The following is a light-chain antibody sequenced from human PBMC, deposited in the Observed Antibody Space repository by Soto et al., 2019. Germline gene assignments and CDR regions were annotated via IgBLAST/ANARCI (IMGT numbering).Light chain of an antibody. CDR3: QQYGGSPRYT. V-gene: IGKV3-20*01. J-gene: IGKJ2*01. CDR2: STS. Sequence: EIVLTQSPGTLSLSPGERATLSCRASQSVSSTYLAWYQQKPGQAPRHLIYSTSSRATGIPDRFSGSGSGTDFTLTISRLEPEDFAVYYCQQYGGSPRYTFGQGTKLEIK. CDR1: QSVSSTY.